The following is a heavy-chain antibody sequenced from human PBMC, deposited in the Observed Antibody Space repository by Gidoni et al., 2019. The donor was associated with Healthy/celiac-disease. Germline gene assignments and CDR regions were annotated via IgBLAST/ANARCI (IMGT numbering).Heavy chain of an antibody. Sequence: QVQLQESGPGLVKPSQTLSLTCTVSGGSISRCRYYWSWIRQPAGKGLEWIGRIYTSGSTNYNPALKSRVTISVDTSKNQFSLKLSSVTAADTAVYYCARGDYDILTGYQYFQHWGQGTLVTVSS. CDR3: ARGDYDILTGYQYFQH. CDR1: GGSISRCRYY. V-gene: IGHV4-61*02. CDR2: IYTSGST. J-gene: IGHJ1*01. D-gene: IGHD3-9*01.